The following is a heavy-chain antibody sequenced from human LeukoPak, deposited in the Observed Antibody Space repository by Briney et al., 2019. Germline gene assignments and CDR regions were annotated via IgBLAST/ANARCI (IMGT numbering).Heavy chain of an antibody. CDR2: INHSGST. J-gene: IGHJ4*02. D-gene: IGHD3-10*01. CDR1: GGSFSGYY. Sequence: PSETLSLTCAVYGGSFSGYYWSWIRQPPGKGLEWIGEINHSGSTNYNPSLKSRVTISVDTSKNQFSLKLSSVTAADTAVYYCARGPIVYYGSGSYFDHWGQGTLVTVSS. CDR3: ARGPIVYYGSGSYFDH. V-gene: IGHV4-34*01.